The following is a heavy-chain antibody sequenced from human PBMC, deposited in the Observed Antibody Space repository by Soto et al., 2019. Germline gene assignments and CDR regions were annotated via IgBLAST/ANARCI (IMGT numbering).Heavy chain of an antibody. V-gene: IGHV3-48*03. CDR2: INSGGSLI. Sequence: QPGGSLRLSCVGSGFRFNEYEINWVRQAPGKGLEWIAYINSGGSLIYYAASVKGRFTISRDNYKDSVYLQMNSLRADDTALYYCARETSYGQSATSVGEFWGQGPLLTVSS. J-gene: IGHJ4*02. D-gene: IGHD1-26*01. CDR1: GFRFNEYE. CDR3: ARETSYGQSATSVGEF.